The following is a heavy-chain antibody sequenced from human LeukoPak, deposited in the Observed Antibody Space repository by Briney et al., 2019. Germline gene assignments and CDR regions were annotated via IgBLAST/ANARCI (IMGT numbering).Heavy chain of an antibody. D-gene: IGHD5-12*01. CDR3: ASSAVGGYYFDY. V-gene: IGHV3-53*01. CDR1: GFTVSSNY. Sequence: GGPLRLSCPASGFTVSSNYMSWVRQAPGKGLEWVSVIYSGGSTYYADSVKGRFTISRDNSKNTLYLQMNSLRAEDTAVYYCASSAVGGYYFDYWGQGTLVTVSS. CDR2: IYSGGST. J-gene: IGHJ4*02.